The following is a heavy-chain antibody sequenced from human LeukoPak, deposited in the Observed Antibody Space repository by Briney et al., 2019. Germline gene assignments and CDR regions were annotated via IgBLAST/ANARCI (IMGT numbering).Heavy chain of an antibody. D-gene: IGHD3-3*01. CDR3: ARAYYDFWSGCYWFDP. Sequence: SETLSLTCTVSGGSISSGGYYWSWIRQHPGKGLEWIGCIYYSGSTYYNPSLKSRVTISVDTSKNQFSLKLSSVTAADTAVYYCARAYYDFWSGCYWFDPWGQGTLVTVSS. CDR2: IYYSGST. J-gene: IGHJ5*02. CDR1: GGSISSGGYY. V-gene: IGHV4-31*03.